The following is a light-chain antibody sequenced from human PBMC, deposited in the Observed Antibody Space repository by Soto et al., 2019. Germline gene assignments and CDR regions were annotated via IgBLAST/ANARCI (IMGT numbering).Light chain of an antibody. V-gene: IGLV2-23*02. Sequence: QSALTQPASVSGSPGQSITISCTGTSSDVGSYNLVSWYQQHPGKAPKLMIYEVSKRPSGVSNRFSGSKSGSTASLTISGLQAEDEADYYCCSYAGSSTFSYVFGTGTKLTVL. CDR1: SSDVGSYNL. CDR2: EVS. CDR3: CSYAGSSTFSYV. J-gene: IGLJ1*01.